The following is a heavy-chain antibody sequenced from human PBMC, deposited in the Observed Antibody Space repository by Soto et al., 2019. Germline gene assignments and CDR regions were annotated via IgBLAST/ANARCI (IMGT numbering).Heavy chain of an antibody. V-gene: IGHV1-46*01. CDR1: GYTFTSYY. CDR2: INPSGGST. CDR3: AISGWFGELLNNWFDP. D-gene: IGHD3-10*01. Sequence: ASVKVSCKASGYTFTSYYMHWVRQAPGQGLEWMGIINPSGGSTSYAQKFQGRVTMTRDTSTSTVYMELSSLRSEDTAVYYCAISGWFGELLNNWFDPWGRGTLVTVSS. J-gene: IGHJ5*02.